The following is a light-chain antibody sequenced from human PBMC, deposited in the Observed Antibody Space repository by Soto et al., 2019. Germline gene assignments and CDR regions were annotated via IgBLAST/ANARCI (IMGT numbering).Light chain of an antibody. CDR3: SSYPSRSYV. V-gene: IGLV2-14*01. CDR1: SSDVGGYNY. Sequence: QSVLTQPASVSGSPGQSITISCTGTSSDVGGYNYVSWYQQHPGKATKLMIYEVSNRPSGVSNRFSGSKSGNTASLTICGLQAEDEADYYCSSYPSRSYVLGNGTKVTV. CDR2: EVS. J-gene: IGLJ1*01.